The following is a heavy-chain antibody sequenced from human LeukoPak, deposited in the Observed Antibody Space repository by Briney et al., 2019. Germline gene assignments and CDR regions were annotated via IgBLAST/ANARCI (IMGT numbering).Heavy chain of an antibody. D-gene: IGHD3-16*01. CDR1: GFTFSSYA. J-gene: IGHJ6*03. Sequence: GGSLRLSCAASGFTFSSYAMSWVRQAPGKGLEWVARINTHGSSTNYADSVKGRFTISRDNAKNTLYLQMTSLSAEDTAVYYALAGYYYYYMDVWGKGTTVTVSS. CDR2: INTHGSST. V-gene: IGHV3-74*01. CDR3: LAGYYYYYMDV.